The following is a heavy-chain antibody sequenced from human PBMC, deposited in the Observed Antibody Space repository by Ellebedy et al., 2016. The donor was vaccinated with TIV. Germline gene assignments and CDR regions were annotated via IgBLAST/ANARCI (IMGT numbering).Heavy chain of an antibody. Sequence: PGGSLRLSCAASGFTFSTYSLNWVRQAPGKGLEWVSSISSSNTYIYYADSVKGRFTISRDNSKNSLYLQMNSLRAEDTAVYYCARATSIGDCISYWGRGTLVTVSS. V-gene: IGHV3-21*01. CDR3: ARATSIGDCISY. CDR1: GFTFSTYS. D-gene: IGHD2-21*02. J-gene: IGHJ4*02. CDR2: ISSSNTYI.